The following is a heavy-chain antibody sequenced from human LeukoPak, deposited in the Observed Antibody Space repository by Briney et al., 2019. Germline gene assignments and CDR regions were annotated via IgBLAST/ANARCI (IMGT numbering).Heavy chain of an antibody. CDR3: ARLAVSDSYDAFDI. Sequence: ASVKVSCKAFGYTFAGYVLNWVRQAPGQRLEWMGWINAGNGNTKYSQKFQGRVTITRDTSASTIYMELSSLRSEDTAIYYCARLAVSDSYDAFDIWGQGTLVTVSS. CDR1: GYTFAGYV. J-gene: IGHJ3*02. CDR2: INAGNGNT. V-gene: IGHV1-3*01. D-gene: IGHD6-19*01.